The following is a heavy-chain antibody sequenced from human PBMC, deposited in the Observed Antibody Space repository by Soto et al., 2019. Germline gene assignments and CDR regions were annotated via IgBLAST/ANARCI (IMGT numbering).Heavy chain of an antibody. D-gene: IGHD6-6*01. J-gene: IGHJ6*02. CDR2: INHSGST. CDR1: GGSFSGYY. CDR3: ARGSIAARPSYYYYGMDV. Sequence: SETLSLTCAVYGGSFSGYYWSWIRQPPGKGLEWIGDINHSGSTNYNPSLKSRVTISVDTSKNQFSLKLSSVTAADTAVYYCARGSIAARPSYYYYGMDVWGQGTTVTVSS. V-gene: IGHV4-34*01.